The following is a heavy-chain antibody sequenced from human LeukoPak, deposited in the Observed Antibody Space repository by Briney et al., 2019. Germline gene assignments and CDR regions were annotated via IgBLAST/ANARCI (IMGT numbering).Heavy chain of an antibody. CDR1: GFLFSRYW. V-gene: IGHV3-7*01. CDR2: IKEDGSEK. J-gene: IGHJ4*02. Sequence: GGSLRLSCAASGFLFSRYWMSWVRQAPGKGLEWVANIKEDGSEKYYVGSMKGRFTISRDNVKNSLCLQINSLRAEDTAVYYCARDSFETDIDYWGQGTLVTVSS. CDR3: ARDSFETDIDY. D-gene: IGHD1-14*01.